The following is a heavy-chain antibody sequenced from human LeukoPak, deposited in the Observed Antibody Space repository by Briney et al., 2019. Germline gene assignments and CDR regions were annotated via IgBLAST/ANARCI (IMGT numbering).Heavy chain of an antibody. CDR3: AKDPWDSSGYLWYFDL. CDR2: ISWNSANI. J-gene: IGHJ2*01. Sequence: PGRSLRLSCEASGFTFDDYAMHWVRQAPGKGLEWVSGISWNSANIAYGDSVKGRFTISRDNSKNTLYLQMNSLRAEDTAVYYCAKDPWDSSGYLWYFDLWGRGTLVTVSS. CDR1: GFTFDDYA. V-gene: IGHV3-9*01. D-gene: IGHD3-22*01.